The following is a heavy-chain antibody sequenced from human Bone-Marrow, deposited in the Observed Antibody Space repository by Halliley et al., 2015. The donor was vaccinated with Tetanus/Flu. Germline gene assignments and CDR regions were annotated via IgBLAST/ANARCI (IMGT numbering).Heavy chain of an antibody. D-gene: IGHD5-12*01. CDR2: INNDGSVT. J-gene: IGHJ4*02. CDR3: ASSQFSGYENN. V-gene: IGHV3-74*01. Sequence: LGWVSRINNDGSVTHCTDSVRGRFTISRDNAKNTLYLQMNSLRAEDTAVYYCASSQFSGYENNWGQGTLVTVSS.